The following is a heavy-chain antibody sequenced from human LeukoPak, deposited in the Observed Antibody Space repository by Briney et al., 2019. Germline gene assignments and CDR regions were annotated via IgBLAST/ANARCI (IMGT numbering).Heavy chain of an antibody. J-gene: IGHJ4*02. CDR1: GFTFSSDS. Sequence: PGGSLRLSCAASGFTFSSDSMTWVRQAPGKGLEWVSTISGSGVSTFYADSVKGRFTISRDNSKNTLYLHTNSLSAEDTAVYYCARGDKFSGDYWGQGTLVTVSS. D-gene: IGHD3-16*01. CDR2: ISGSGVST. V-gene: IGHV3-23*01. CDR3: ARGDKFSGDY.